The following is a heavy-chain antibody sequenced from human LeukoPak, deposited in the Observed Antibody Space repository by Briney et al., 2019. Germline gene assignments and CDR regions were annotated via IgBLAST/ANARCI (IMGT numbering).Heavy chain of an antibody. CDR2: IYYSGST. V-gene: IGHV4-39*01. D-gene: IGHD5-18*01. Sequence: SETLSLPCTVSGGSISSSSYYWGWIRQPPGKGLEWIGSIYYSGSTYYNPSLKSQLTISVDTSKNQFSLKLSSVTAADTAVYYCARSPRGYSYEYYFDYWGQGTLVTVSS. J-gene: IGHJ4*02. CDR3: ARSPRGYSYEYYFDY. CDR1: GGSISSSSYY.